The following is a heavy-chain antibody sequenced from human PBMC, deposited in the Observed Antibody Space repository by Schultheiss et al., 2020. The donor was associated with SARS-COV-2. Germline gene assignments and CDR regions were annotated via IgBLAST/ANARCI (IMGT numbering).Heavy chain of an antibody. CDR3: ARSRGYDILTGDAFDI. CDR1: GYTFTYRY. D-gene: IGHD3-9*01. J-gene: IGHJ3*02. V-gene: IGHV1-45*02. CDR2: ITPFNGNT. Sequence: SVKVSCKASGYTFTYRYLHWVRQAPGQALEWMGWITPFNGNTNYAQKFQDRVTITRDRSMSTAYMELSSLRSEDTAMYYCARSRGYDILTGDAFDIWGQGTMVTVSS.